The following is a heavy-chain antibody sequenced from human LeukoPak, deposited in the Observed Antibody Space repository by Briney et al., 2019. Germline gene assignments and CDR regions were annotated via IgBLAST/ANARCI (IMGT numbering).Heavy chain of an antibody. Sequence: PGGSLRLSCAASGFTFKTYNMHWVRQAPGKGLEWVTVIWYDGSSEYYADSVKGRFTISRDNSKNKLYLQMNSLRAEDTAVYYCARDPNSVLKGYYGMDVWGQGTTVTVSS. CDR1: GFTFKTYN. J-gene: IGHJ6*02. CDR2: IWYDGSSE. D-gene: IGHD5/OR15-5a*01. V-gene: IGHV3-33*01. CDR3: ARDPNSVLKGYYGMDV.